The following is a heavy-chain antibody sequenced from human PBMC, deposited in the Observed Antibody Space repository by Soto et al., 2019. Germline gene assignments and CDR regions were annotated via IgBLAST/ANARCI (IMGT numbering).Heavy chain of an antibody. V-gene: IGHV3-23*01. CDR2: ISGSGGST. D-gene: IGHD3-3*01. J-gene: IGHJ5*02. CDR3: AKGGDVLRFLEWTNWFDP. CDR1: GFTFSSYA. Sequence: GGSLRLSCAASGFTFSSYAMSWVRQAPGKGLEWVSAISGSGGSTYYADSVKGRFTISRDNSKNTLYLQMNSLRAEDTAVYYCAKGGDVLRFLEWTNWFDPWGQGTLVTVSS.